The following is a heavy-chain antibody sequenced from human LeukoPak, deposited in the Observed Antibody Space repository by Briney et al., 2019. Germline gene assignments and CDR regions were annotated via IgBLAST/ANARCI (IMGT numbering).Heavy chain of an antibody. J-gene: IGHJ1*01. D-gene: IGHD3-16*01. CDR3: AKDPDVEGPWGYFQH. V-gene: IGHV3-30*18. Sequence: SGGSLRLSCAASGFTFSIYDMHWVRQAPGKGLEWVAVISYDGTNKYYADSVKGRFTISRDNSKNTLYLQMNSLGAEDTAVYYCAKDPDVEGPWGYFQHWGQGTLVTVSS. CDR1: GFTFSIYD. CDR2: ISYDGTNK.